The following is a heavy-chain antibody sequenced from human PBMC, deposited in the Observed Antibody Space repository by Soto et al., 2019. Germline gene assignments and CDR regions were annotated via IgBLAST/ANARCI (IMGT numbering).Heavy chain of an antibody. J-gene: IGHJ6*02. Sequence: GGSLRLSCAASGFTFSSYAMSWVRQAPGKGLEWVSAISGSGGSTYYADSVKGRFTISRDNSKNTLYLQMNSLRAEDTAVYYCAKYSGPSGVSRYYYYGMDVWGQGTTVTVSS. CDR2: ISGSGGST. V-gene: IGHV3-23*01. CDR1: GFTFSSYA. D-gene: IGHD2-8*01. CDR3: AKYSGPSGVSRYYYYGMDV.